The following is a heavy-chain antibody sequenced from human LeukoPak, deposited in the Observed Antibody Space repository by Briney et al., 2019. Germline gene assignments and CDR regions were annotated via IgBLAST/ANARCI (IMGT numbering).Heavy chain of an antibody. CDR1: GFTVSSNH. D-gene: IGHD5-24*01. Sequence: GGSLRLSCAASGFTVSSNHVSWVRQTPNKGLESVAVISSDGSEAYYANSVKGRFTISRDNSKNTLYLQMNSLRPEDSALYYCVRDGGGGYNQIDYWGQGTLVAVSS. V-gene: IGHV3-30-3*01. J-gene: IGHJ4*02. CDR2: ISSDGSEA. CDR3: VRDGGGGYNQIDY.